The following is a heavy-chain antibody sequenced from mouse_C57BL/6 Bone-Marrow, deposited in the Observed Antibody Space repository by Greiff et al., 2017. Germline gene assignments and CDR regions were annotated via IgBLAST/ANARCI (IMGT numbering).Heavy chain of an antibody. CDR2: IWTGGGT. D-gene: IGHD2-1*01. J-gene: IGHJ3*01. Sequence: VKLVESGPGLVAPSQSLSITCTVSGFSLTSYAISWVRQPPGKGLEWLGVIWTGGGTHYNSARKSRMSISKDNAKSQVFLKMNSLQSDDTARYYCARNRYCNYAWFAYWGQGTLVTVSA. CDR1: GFSLTSYA. CDR3: ARNRYCNYAWFAY. V-gene: IGHV2-9-1*01.